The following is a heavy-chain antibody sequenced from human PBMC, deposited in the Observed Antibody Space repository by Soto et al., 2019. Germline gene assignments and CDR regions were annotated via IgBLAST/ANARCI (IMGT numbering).Heavy chain of an antibody. V-gene: IGHV3-23*01. CDR2: ISGSGGSP. J-gene: IGHJ4*02. CDR3: AKDPYEYYDSSGYLYYFHS. D-gene: IGHD3-22*01. CDR1: GYSFSSYG. Sequence: AGSLRLCSAASGYSFSSYGMSWVRKETGKGVVWISAISGSGGSPYYADSVKGRFTISRDNSKNTLYLQMNSLRAEDTAVYYCAKDPYEYYDSSGYLYYFHSWCQGPLVSVS.